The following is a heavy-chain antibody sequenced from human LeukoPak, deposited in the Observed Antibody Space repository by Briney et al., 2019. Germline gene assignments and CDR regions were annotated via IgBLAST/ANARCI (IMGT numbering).Heavy chain of an antibody. CDR1: GFTFSIYA. Sequence: GGSLRLSCAASGFTFSIYAMTWVRQAPGKGLEWVSGISGSGGSTYYADSVKGRFTISRDNSKNSLYLQMNSLRAEDTAVYYCATDRGYSSFDYWGQGTLVTVSS. D-gene: IGHD3-22*01. V-gene: IGHV3-23*01. CDR3: ATDRGYSSFDY. J-gene: IGHJ4*02. CDR2: ISGSGGST.